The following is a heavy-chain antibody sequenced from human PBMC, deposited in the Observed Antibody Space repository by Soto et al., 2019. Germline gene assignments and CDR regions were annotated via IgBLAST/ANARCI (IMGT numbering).Heavy chain of an antibody. J-gene: IGHJ4*02. CDR2: IYYSGST. D-gene: IGHD2-15*01. CDR3: ARNRSGGSCLFDY. Sequence: WEPLSLTFTVSGGSISSSSYYWGWIRQPPGKGLEWIGSIYYSGSTYYSPSLKSRVTISVDTSKNQFSLKLSSVTAADTAVYYCARNRSGGSCLFDYWGQRTRVSVSS. CDR1: GGSISSSSYY. V-gene: IGHV4-39*01.